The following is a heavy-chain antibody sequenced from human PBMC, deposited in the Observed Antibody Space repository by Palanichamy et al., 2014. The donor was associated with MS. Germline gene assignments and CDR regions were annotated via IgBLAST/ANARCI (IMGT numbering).Heavy chain of an antibody. Sequence: EVQLVESGGGLVQPGGSLRLSCAASGFTFSIYEMNWVRQAPGKGLEWISYISKSRTTIYYADSVKGRFTISTDNAKNSLYLQMNSLRAEDTAVYYCALFYSHVHHFDYWGQGSLVTVSS. V-gene: IGHV3-48*03. CDR3: ALFYSHVHHFDY. J-gene: IGHJ4*02. CDR1: GFTFSIYE. CDR2: ISKSRTTI. D-gene: IGHD5-18*01.